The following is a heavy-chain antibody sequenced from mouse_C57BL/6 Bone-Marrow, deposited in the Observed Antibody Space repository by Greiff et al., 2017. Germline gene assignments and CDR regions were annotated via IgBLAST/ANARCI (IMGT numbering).Heavy chain of an antibody. J-gene: IGHJ2*01. Sequence: EVQLQQSGAELVRPGASVKLSCTASGFNIKDDYMHWVKQRPEQGLEWIGWIDPENGDTEYASKFQGKATITADTSSNTAYLQLSSLTAEDTDVYYCTPRLYYFDYGGQGTTLTVSS. CDR1: GFNIKDDY. V-gene: IGHV14-4*01. CDR2: IDPENGDT. CDR3: TPRLYYFDY.